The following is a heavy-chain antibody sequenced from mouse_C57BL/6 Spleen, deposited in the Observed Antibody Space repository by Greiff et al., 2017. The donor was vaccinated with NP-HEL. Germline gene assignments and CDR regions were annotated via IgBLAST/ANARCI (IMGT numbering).Heavy chain of an antibody. D-gene: IGHD1-1*01. Sequence: QVQLQQPGTELVKPGASVKLSCKASGYTFTSYWMHWVKQRPGQGLEWIGNINPSNGGTNYNEKFKSKATLTVDTSSSTAYMQLSSLTSEDSAVYYCARSYYYGSSFYPFYAMDYWGQGTSVTVSS. CDR2: INPSNGGT. V-gene: IGHV1-53*01. CDR1: GYTFTSYW. J-gene: IGHJ4*01. CDR3: ARSYYYGSSFYPFYAMDY.